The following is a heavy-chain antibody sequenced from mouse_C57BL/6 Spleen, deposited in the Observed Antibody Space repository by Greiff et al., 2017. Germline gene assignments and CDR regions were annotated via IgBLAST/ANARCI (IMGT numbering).Heavy chain of an antibody. D-gene: IGHD1-3*01. J-gene: IGHJ2*01. CDR3: TGDNNKGFDY. Sequence: VQLQQSGAELVRPGASVTLSCKASGYTFTDYEMHWVKQTPVHGLEWIGAIDPGTGGTAYNQKFKGKAILTADTSSSTAYMELRSLTSEDSAVXYCTGDNNKGFDYWGQGTTLTVSS. CDR1: GYTFTDYE. CDR2: IDPGTGGT. V-gene: IGHV1-15*01.